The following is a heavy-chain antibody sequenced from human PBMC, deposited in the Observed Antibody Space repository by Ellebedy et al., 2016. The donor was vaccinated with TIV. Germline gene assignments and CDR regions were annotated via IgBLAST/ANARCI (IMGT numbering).Heavy chain of an antibody. J-gene: IGHJ4*02. D-gene: IGHD3-9*01. CDR1: GDSIGTTNLH. CDR2: IHHNGST. V-gene: IGHV4-39*07. Sequence: MPSETLSLTCSVSGDSIGTTNLHWGWIRQFPGKGLEWIGSIHHNGSTYYNPSLKSRVTISIDTSKTFSLKVTSVTAADTAVYYCARDSSILRYFYWGRGTLVTVSS. CDR3: ARDSSILRYFY.